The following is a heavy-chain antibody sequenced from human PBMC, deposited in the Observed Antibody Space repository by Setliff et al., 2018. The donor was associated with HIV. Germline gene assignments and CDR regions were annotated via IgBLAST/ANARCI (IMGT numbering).Heavy chain of an antibody. D-gene: IGHD3-3*01. V-gene: IGHV4-39*01. CDR2: IYYSGST. J-gene: IGHJ5*02. CDR3: ARRLSGPQGWLLSNWFDP. CDR1: GGSISSSSYY. Sequence: ASETLSLTCTVSGGSISSSSYYWGWIRQPPGKGLEWIGHIYYSGSTYYNPSLKSRVTISVDTSKNQFSLKLSSVTAADTAMYYCARRLSGPQGWLLSNWFDPWGQGTLVTVSS.